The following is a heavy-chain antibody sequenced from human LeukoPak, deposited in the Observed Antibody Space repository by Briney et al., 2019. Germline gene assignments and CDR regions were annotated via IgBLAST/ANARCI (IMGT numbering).Heavy chain of an antibody. D-gene: IGHD3-22*01. CDR1: GGTFSSYA. CDR2: IIPIFGTA. CDR3: ARGGYYDSSGYYVAFDI. J-gene: IGHJ3*02. Sequence: SVKVPCKASGGTFSSYAISWVRQAPGQGLEWMGGIIPIFGTANYAQKFQGRVTITTDESTSTAYMELSSLRSEDTAVYYCARGGYYDSSGYYVAFDIWGQGTMVTVSS. V-gene: IGHV1-69*05.